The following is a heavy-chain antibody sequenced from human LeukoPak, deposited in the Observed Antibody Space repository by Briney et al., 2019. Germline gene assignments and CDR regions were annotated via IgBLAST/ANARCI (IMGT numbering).Heavy chain of an antibody. CDR1: GFTFSRYW. D-gene: IGHD3-22*01. J-gene: IGHJ1*01. CDR3: ARAPSEVGGYYPEYFRH. CDR2: IKSDGKT. Sequence: GGSLRLSCEASGFTFSRYWMHWVRQAPGKGLVWVSRIKSDGKTNYTDSVKGRFSISRDNAKNTVSLQMDSLRAEDTGVYYCARAPSEVGGYYPEYFRHWGQGTLVTVSS. V-gene: IGHV3-74*01.